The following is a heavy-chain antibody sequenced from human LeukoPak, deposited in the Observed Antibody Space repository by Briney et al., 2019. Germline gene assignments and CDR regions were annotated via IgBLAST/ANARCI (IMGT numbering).Heavy chain of an antibody. J-gene: IGHJ4*02. CDR2: IYYSGST. CDR1: GGSISSSSYY. D-gene: IGHD5-18*01. Sequence: SETLSLTCTVSGGSISSSSYYWGWIRQPPGKGLEWIGSIYYSGSTYYNPSLKSRVTISVDTSKNQFSLKLSSVTAADTAVYYCARRRGYSYGYDRGIGYWGQGTLVTVSS. CDR3: ARRRGYSYGYDRGIGY. V-gene: IGHV4-39*07.